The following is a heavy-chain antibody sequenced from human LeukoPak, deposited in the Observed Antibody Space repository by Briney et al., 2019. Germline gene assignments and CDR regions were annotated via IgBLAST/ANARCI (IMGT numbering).Heavy chain of an antibody. J-gene: IGHJ4*02. V-gene: IGHV4-4*07. D-gene: IGHD6-6*01. Sequence: SETLSLTCTVSGGSISSYYWSWIRQPAGKGLECIGRIYTSGSTNYNPSLKSRVTMSVDTSKNQFSLKLSSVTAADTAVYYCARSYSSSSPFDYWGQGTLVTVSS. CDR2: IYTSGST. CDR3: ARSYSSSSPFDY. CDR1: GGSISSYY.